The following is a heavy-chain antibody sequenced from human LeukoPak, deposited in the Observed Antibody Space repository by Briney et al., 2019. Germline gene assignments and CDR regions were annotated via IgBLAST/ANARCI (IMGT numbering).Heavy chain of an antibody. V-gene: IGHV3-64D*09. CDR1: GFTFSSYS. CDR2: ISSNGGST. D-gene: IGHD3-22*01. J-gene: IGHJ4*02. Sequence: PGGSLRLSCAASGFTFSSYSMNWVRQAPGKGLEYVSAISSNGGSTYYADSVKGRFTISRDNSKNTLYLQMSSLRAEDTAVYYCVKDVDDSSGLLYYFDYWGQGTLVTVSS. CDR3: VKDVDDSSGLLYYFDY.